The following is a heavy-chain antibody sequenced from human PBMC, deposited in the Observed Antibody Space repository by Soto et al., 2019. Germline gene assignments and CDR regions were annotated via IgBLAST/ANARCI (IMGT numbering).Heavy chain of an antibody. V-gene: IGHV3-15*07. D-gene: IGHD3-10*01. J-gene: IGHJ6*02. CDR2: IKSKTEGGTT. Sequence: GGSLRLSCAASGFTFSNAWMNWVRQAPGKGLEWVGRIKSKTEGGTTDYAAPGKGRFTISRDDSKNTLYLQMNSLKTEDTAVYYCTTDSLLWFGERYYYGMDVWGQGTTVTVSS. CDR1: GFTFSNAW. CDR3: TTDSLLWFGERYYYGMDV.